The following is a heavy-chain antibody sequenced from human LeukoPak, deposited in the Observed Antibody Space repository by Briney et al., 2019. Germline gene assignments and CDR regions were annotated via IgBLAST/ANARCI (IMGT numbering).Heavy chain of an antibody. CDR3: ARDQTTVTKGFDI. D-gene: IGHD4-17*01. CDR2: IYTSGST. J-gene: IGHJ3*02. V-gene: IGHV4-59*01. Sequence: PSETLSLTCTVSDGSIKNYYWSWIRQPPGKGLEWIGYIYTSGSTNHNPSLKGRVTISVDTSKTYISLKLSSVTAADTAVYYCARDQTTVTKGFDIWGQGTKVTVSS. CDR1: DGSIKNYY.